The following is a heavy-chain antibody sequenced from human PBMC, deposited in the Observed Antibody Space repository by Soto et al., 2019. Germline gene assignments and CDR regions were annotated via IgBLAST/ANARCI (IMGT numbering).Heavy chain of an antibody. CDR3: VIPTRSVRGMGV. J-gene: IGHJ6*02. Sequence: GGSLRLSCAASGFTFSNFWMSWARQAPGKGLEWVANIKGDGSVTQYVASVEGRFTISRDNAKYSLYLQMNSLRVEDTALYYCVIPTRSVRGMGVWGQGATVTVSS. CDR2: IKGDGSVT. V-gene: IGHV3-7*03. CDR1: GFTFSNFW. D-gene: IGHD6-6*01.